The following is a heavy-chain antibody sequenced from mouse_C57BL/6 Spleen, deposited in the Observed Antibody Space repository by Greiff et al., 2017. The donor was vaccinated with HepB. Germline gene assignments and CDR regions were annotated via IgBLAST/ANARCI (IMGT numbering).Heavy chain of an antibody. CDR1: GYTFTDYE. Sequence: QVQLQQSGAELVRPGASVTLSCKASGYTFTDYEMHWVKQTPVHGLEWIGAIDPETGGTAYNQKFKGKAILTADKSSSTAYMELRSLTSEDSAVYYCTRQYYGSSYGFAYWGQGTLVTVSA. CDR3: TRQYYGSSYGFAY. D-gene: IGHD1-1*01. J-gene: IGHJ3*01. V-gene: IGHV1-15*01. CDR2: IDPETGGT.